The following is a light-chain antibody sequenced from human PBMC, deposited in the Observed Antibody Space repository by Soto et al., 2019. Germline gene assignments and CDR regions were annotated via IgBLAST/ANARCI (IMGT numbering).Light chain of an antibody. CDR3: QLYSRSHRRIT. J-gene: IGKJ5*01. CDR2: DIT. V-gene: IGKV3-20*01. CDR1: QTVGSSS. Sequence: VLTQSPDTLSLSPGERATLSCRASQTVGSSSLGWYQQKPGQAPRLVVVDITSRATGIPDRFSGSGSGTDCTLTISRLEPEDFAVYYCQLYSRSHRRITFGQGTRLEIK.